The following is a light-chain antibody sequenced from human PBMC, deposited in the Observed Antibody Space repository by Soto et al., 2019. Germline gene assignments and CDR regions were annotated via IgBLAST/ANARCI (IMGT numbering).Light chain of an antibody. CDR2: AAS. Sequence: ASEMTQSPSSLSASVGDRVTITCRASQGIRNDLGWYQQKPGKAPKLLIYAASSLQSGVPSRFSGSGSGTDFTLTISSPQHEDFATYYCLQDYNYPRTFGQGTKVDIK. CDR1: QGIRND. V-gene: IGKV1-6*01. J-gene: IGKJ1*01. CDR3: LQDYNYPRT.